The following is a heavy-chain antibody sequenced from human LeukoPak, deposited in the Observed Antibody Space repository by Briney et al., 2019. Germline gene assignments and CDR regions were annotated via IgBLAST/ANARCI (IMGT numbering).Heavy chain of an antibody. D-gene: IGHD3-10*01. Sequence: PGGSLRLSCAASGFTFGQYAMQWVRHAPGKGLEWVSLIAWTCRYTWYSDSVKGRFTISRANSRNSLSLQIHSLRPEDTALYYCARERRGFYIEVWGKGTRVTVSS. CDR2: IAWTCRYT. CDR1: GFTFGQYA. V-gene: IGHV3-43D*03. J-gene: IGHJ6*03. CDR3: ARERRGFYIEV.